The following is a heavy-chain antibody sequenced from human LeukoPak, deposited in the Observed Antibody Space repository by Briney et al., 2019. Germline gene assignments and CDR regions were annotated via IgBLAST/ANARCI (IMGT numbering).Heavy chain of an antibody. CDR2: ISGSGGST. Sequence: LGGSLRLSCAASGFTFSSYAMSWVRQAPGKGLEWVSAISGSGGSTYYADSVKGRFTISRDNSKNTLYLQMNSLRAEDTAVYYCAKGYYDILTGYWGHFDYWGQGTLATVSS. J-gene: IGHJ4*02. CDR1: GFTFSSYA. CDR3: AKGYYDILTGYWGHFDY. D-gene: IGHD3-9*01. V-gene: IGHV3-23*01.